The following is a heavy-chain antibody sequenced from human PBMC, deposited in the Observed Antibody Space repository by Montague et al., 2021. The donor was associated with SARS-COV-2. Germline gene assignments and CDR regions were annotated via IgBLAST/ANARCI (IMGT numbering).Heavy chain of an antibody. D-gene: IGHD1-1*01. Sequence: SETLSLTCAVYGGSFSGYYWSWIRQPPGKGLEWIGRIYTSGSINYNPSLQGRVTISVDTSNNQYSLKLSSVTAADTAVYYCARGAHYTTGTIDFWGQGTLVTVSS. CDR1: GGSFSGYY. CDR3: ARGAHYTTGTIDF. CDR2: IYTSGSI. V-gene: IGHV4-59*10. J-gene: IGHJ4*02.